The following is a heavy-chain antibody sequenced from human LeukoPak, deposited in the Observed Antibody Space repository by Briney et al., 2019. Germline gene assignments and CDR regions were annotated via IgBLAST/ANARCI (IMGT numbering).Heavy chain of an antibody. J-gene: IGHJ5*02. CDR2: IYPGDSDT. V-gene: IGHV5-51*01. D-gene: IGHD3-10*01. Sequence: GESLKISCKGSGYSFTSYWIGWVRQMPGKGLEWMGIIYPGDSDTRYSPSFQGQVTISADKSISTAYLQWSSLKASDTAMYYCARQFTMLREVKMLFDPWGQGTLVTVSS. CDR3: ARQFTMLREVKMLFDP. CDR1: GYSFTSYW.